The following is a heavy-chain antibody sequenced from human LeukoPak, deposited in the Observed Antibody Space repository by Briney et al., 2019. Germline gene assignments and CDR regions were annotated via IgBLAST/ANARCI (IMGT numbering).Heavy chain of an antibody. CDR2: INTDESST. J-gene: IGHJ6*03. D-gene: IGHD1/OR15-1a*01. Sequence: GGSLRLSCAASGFTFGSDWMHWVRQAPGQELVWVSRINTDESSTIYADSVKGRFTISRDNAKNTLYLQMNSLRADDTAVYYCTRGMRTTNYYDMDVWGKGTTITVSS. CDR1: GFTFGSDW. CDR3: TRGMRTTNYYDMDV. V-gene: IGHV3-74*01.